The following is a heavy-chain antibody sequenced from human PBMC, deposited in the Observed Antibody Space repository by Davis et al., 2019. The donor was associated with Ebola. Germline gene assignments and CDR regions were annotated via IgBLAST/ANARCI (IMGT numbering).Heavy chain of an antibody. V-gene: IGHV3-21*01. J-gene: IGHJ6*02. CDR3: ARDRPLDFFFGDYYGMDV. Sequence: GESLQISSATPRLTFSNYSMSLVRQAPGKGLGGVSPISNDIEYLYYADSAKGRFTISRDNAKNSLYLQMNSLRAEDTAVYYCARDRPLDFFFGDYYGMDVWGQGTTVTVSS. D-gene: IGHD3-16*01. CDR1: RLTFSNYS. CDR2: ISNDIEYL.